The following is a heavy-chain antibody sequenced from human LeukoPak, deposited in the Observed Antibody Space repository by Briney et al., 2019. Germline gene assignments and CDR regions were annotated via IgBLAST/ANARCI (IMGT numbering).Heavy chain of an antibody. CDR1: GFTFSSYW. V-gene: IGHV3-7*02. J-gene: IGHJ6*02. Sequence: GGSLRLSCAASGFTFSSYWMSWVRQAPGKGLEWVANIKQDGSEKYYVDSVKGRFTIPRDNAKNSLYLQMNSLRAEDTAVYYCARRQNYGDYDWYYYGMDVWGQGTTVTVSS. CDR2: IKQDGSEK. D-gene: IGHD4-17*01. CDR3: ARRQNYGDYDWYYYGMDV.